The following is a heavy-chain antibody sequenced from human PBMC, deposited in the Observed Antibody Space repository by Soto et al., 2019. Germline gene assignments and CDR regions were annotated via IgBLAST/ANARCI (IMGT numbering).Heavy chain of an antibody. D-gene: IGHD3-22*01. V-gene: IGHV3-15*01. Sequence: LRLSCAASGFTFSNAWMSWVRQAPGKGLEWVGRIKSKTDGGTTDYAAPVKGRFTISRDDSKNTLYLQMNSLKTEDTAVYYCTTEDNDSMVAVYFDYWGQGNLVTVSS. CDR3: TTEDNDSMVAVYFDY. J-gene: IGHJ4*02. CDR1: GFTFSNAW. CDR2: IKSKTDGGTT.